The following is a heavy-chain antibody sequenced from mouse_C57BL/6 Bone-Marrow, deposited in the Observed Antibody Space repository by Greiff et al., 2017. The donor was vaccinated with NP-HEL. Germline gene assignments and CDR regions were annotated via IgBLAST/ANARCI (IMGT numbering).Heavy chain of an antibody. V-gene: IGHV1-82*01. CDR2: IYPGDGDT. CDR3: ARKVYYGSSYHYWYFDV. J-gene: IGHJ1*03. Sequence: QVQLQQSGPELVKPGASVKISCKASGYAFSSSWMNWVKQRPGKGLEWIGRIYPGDGDTNYNGKFKGKATLTADKSSSTAYMQLSGLTSEDSAVYFCARKVYYGSSYHYWYFDVWGTGTTVTVSS. CDR1: GYAFSSSW. D-gene: IGHD1-1*01.